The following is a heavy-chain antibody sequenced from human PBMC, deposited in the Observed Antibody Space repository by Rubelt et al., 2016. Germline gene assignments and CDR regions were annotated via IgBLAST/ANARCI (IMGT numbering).Heavy chain of an antibody. V-gene: IGHV4-39*07. Sequence: QLQLQESGPGLVKPSETLSLTCTASGGSISSSSYYWGWIRQPPGKGLEWIGSIYYSGSTYYNPSLKGRVTISVDTSKNQFSLKLSSVTAADTAVYYCARDRGSGWLGGMDVWGQGTTVTVSS. D-gene: IGHD6-19*01. CDR2: IYYSGST. CDR1: GGSISSSSYY. CDR3: ARDRGSGWLGGMDV. J-gene: IGHJ6*02.